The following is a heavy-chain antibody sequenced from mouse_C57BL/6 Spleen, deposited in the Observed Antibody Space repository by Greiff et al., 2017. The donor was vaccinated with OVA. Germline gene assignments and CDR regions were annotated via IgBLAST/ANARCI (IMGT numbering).Heavy chain of an antibody. CDR3: ARYYYYAMDY. CDR1: GYTFTSYW. Sequence: QVQLQQPGAELVKPGASVKLSCKASGYTFTSYWMHWVKQRPGRGLEWIGRIDPKSGGTKYNEKFKSKATLTVDKPSSTAYMQLSSLTSEDSAVYYCARYYYYAMDYWGQGTSVTVSS. V-gene: IGHV1-72*01. J-gene: IGHJ4*01. CDR2: IDPKSGGT.